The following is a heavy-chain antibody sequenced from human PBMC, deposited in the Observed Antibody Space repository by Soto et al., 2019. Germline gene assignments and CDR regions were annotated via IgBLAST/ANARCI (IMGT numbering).Heavy chain of an antibody. CDR3: ARHESSGWYYFDY. V-gene: IGHV4-31*03. D-gene: IGHD6-19*01. Sequence: PSETLSLTCTVSGGSITSGGYYWSWIRQHPGKGLEWIGYIYYSGFTYYNPSLKSRVTISVDMSKNQFSLKLNSVTAADTAVYYCARHESSGWYYFDYWGQGTLVTVSS. J-gene: IGHJ4*02. CDR2: IYYSGFT. CDR1: GGSITSGGYY.